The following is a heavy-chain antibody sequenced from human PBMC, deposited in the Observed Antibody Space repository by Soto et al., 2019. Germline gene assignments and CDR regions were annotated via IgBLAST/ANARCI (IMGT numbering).Heavy chain of an antibody. D-gene: IGHD3-10*01. CDR3: VRGFWGYYGSGSSRGMDV. Sequence: PSETLSLTCTVSGDSMSSSNYHWGWIRQPPGKGLEWIGSIYYSGSTDYNPSLKSRVTISIDTSKNQFSLKLSSVTAADTAVYYCVRGFWGYYGSGSSRGMDVRGQGTTVTVSS. CDR2: IYYSGST. J-gene: IGHJ6*02. CDR1: GDSMSSSNYH. V-gene: IGHV4-39*01.